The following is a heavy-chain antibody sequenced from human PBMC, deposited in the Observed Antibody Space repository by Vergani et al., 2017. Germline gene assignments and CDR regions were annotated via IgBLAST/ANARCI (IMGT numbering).Heavy chain of an antibody. CDR1: GFTFSSYA. D-gene: IGHD2-2*01. J-gene: IGHJ5*02. CDR3: AKSGGGTSHP. CDR2: ISGSGGST. Sequence: EVQLLESGGGLVQPGGSLRLSCAASGFTFSSYAMSWVRQAPGKGLEWVSAISGSGGSTYYADSVKGRFTISRDNSNNMLYRQMNSLRAEDTAVYYFAKSGGGTSHPWGQGTLVTVSS. V-gene: IGHV3-23*01.